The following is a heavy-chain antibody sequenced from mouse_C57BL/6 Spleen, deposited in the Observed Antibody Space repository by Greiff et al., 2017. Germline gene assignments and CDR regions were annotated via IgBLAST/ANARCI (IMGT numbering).Heavy chain of an antibody. Sequence: VQLQQSGAELVRPGTSVKVSCKASGYAFTNYLIEWVKQRPGQGLEWIGVINPGSGGTNYNEKFKGKATLTADKSSSTAYMQLSSLTSEDSAVYFCARALTTVVTGYFDVWGTGTTVTVSS. J-gene: IGHJ1*03. CDR2: INPGSGGT. CDR1: GYAFTNYL. D-gene: IGHD1-1*01. CDR3: ARALTTVVTGYFDV. V-gene: IGHV1-54*01.